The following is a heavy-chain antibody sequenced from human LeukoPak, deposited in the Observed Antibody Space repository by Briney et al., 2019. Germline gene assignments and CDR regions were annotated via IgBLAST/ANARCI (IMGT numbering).Heavy chain of an antibody. V-gene: IGHV1-69*13. CDR3: ARPDYMGVDY. CDR2: IIPIFGTA. D-gene: IGHD4-11*01. J-gene: IGHJ4*02. CDR1: GYTFTSYY. Sequence: SVKVSCKASGYTFTSYYMHWVRQAPGQGLEWMGGIIPIFGTANYAQKFQGRVTITADESTSTAYMELSSLRSEDTAVYYCARPDYMGVDYWGQGTLVTVSS.